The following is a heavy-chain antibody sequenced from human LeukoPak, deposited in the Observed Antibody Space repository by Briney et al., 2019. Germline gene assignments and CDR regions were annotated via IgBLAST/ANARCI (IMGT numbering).Heavy chain of an antibody. CDR2: ITSGSSYI. CDR1: GFTFSSYN. Sequence: PGGSLRLSCAASGFTFSSYNMNWVRQAPGKGLEWVSSITSGSSYIYYADSVKGRFTISRDNAKNSLYLQMNSLKTEDTAVYYCSVNYCSGGSCYMLWGQGTLVTVSS. J-gene: IGHJ4*02. V-gene: IGHV3-21*04. D-gene: IGHD2-15*01. CDR3: SVNYCSGGSCYML.